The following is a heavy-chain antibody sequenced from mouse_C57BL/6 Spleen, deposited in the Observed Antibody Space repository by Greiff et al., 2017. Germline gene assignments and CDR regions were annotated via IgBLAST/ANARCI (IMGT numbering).Heavy chain of an antibody. CDR2: INPGSGGT. D-gene: IGHD2-4*01. CDR1: GYAFTNYL. Sequence: QVQLQQSGAELVRPGTSVKVSCKASGYAFTNYLIEWVKQRPGQGLEWIGVINPGSGGTNYNEKFKGKATLTADKSSSTAYMQLSSLTSEDSAVYFCASGDYYDYDLFAYWGQGTLVTVSA. V-gene: IGHV1-54*01. J-gene: IGHJ3*01. CDR3: ASGDYYDYDLFAY.